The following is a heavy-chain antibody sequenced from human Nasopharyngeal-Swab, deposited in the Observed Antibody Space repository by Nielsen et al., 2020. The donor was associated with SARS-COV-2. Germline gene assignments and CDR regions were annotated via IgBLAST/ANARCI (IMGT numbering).Heavy chain of an antibody. Sequence: GESLKISCAASGFTFSSYEMNWVRQAPGKGLEWVSYISSSGSTIYYADSVKGRFTISRDNAKNSLNLQMNSLRAEDTAVYYCARVDRITIFGVAPWAHWYFDLWGRGTLVTVSS. J-gene: IGHJ2*01. CDR3: ARVDRITIFGVAPWAHWYFDL. CDR1: GFTFSSYE. V-gene: IGHV3-48*03. CDR2: ISSSGSTI. D-gene: IGHD3-3*01.